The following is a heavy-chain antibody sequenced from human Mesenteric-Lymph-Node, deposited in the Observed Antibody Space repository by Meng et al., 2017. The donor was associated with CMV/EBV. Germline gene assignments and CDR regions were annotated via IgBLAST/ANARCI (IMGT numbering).Heavy chain of an antibody. V-gene: IGHV1-69*05. CDR1: GGSFSSYA. CDR3: ARAGGTGDKVPLNY. J-gene: IGHJ4*02. CDR2: IIPIFGTA. Sequence: SEKVSCKASGGSFSSYAISWVRQAPGQGLEWMGGIIPIFGTANYAQKFQGRVTITTDESTSTAYMGLSSLRSEDTAVYYCARAGGTGDKVPLNYWGQGTLVTVSS. D-gene: IGHD3-16*01.